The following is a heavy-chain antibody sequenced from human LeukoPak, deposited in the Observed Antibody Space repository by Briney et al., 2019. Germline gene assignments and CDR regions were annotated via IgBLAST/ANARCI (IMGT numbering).Heavy chain of an antibody. Sequence: SETLSLTCAVYGGSFSGYYWSWIRQPPGKGLEWIGYIFNTGITSYNPSLNSRVIISVDTSKNQFSLKIYSVTAADTAVYYCARNFPGRTEDVWGKGTTVTVSS. V-gene: IGHV4-59*01. J-gene: IGHJ6*04. CDR2: IFNTGIT. CDR3: ARNFPGRTEDV. CDR1: GGSFSGYY.